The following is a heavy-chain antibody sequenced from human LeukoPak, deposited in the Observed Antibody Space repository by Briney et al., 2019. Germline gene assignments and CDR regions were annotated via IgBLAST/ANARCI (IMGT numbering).Heavy chain of an antibody. CDR3: ARDASYDSSGYSSDYFDY. Sequence: GGSLRLSCAASGFTFDDYAMHWVRQAPGKGLEWVSGISWNSGSIGYADSVKGRFTISRDNAKNSLYLQMNSLRAGDTAVYYCARDASYDSSGYSSDYFDYWGQGTLVTVSS. CDR2: ISWNSGSI. J-gene: IGHJ4*02. V-gene: IGHV3-9*01. CDR1: GFTFDDYA. D-gene: IGHD3-22*01.